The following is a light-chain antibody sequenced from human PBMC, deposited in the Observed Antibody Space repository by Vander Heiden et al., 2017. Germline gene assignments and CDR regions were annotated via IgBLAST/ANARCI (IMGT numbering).Light chain of an antibody. CDR1: QSVDSSY. V-gene: IGKV3-20*01. CDR3: QQYANSPLT. CDR2: GAS. J-gene: IGKJ4*01. Sequence: EIVLTQSPGTLSLSPGERVTVSCRARQSVDSSYLAWFQQKPGQAPRLLIYGASSRATGIPDRFSGRGSGTDFTLTVSRLEPEDFAVYYCQQYANSPLTFGGGTKVE.